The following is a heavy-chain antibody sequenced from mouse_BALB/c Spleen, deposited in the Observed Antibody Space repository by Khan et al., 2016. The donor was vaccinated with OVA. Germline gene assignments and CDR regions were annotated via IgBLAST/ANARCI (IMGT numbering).Heavy chain of an antibody. Sequence: EVELVESGGGLVKPGGSLKLSCAASGFTFSDYYMYWVRQTPEKRLEWVATISDGGSYTYYPDSVKGRFTISRDNAKNNLYLQMSSLKSEETAMYYWARAGYGGFAYWGQGTLVTVSA. CDR3: ARAGYGGFAY. CDR2: ISDGGSYT. V-gene: IGHV5-4*02. D-gene: IGHD1-1*02. J-gene: IGHJ3*01. CDR1: GFTFSDYY.